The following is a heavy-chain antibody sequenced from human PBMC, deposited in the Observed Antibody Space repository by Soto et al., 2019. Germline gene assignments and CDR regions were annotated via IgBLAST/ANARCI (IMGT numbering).Heavy chain of an antibody. D-gene: IGHD2-15*01. Sequence: QLQLQESGSGLVKPSQTLSLTCAVSGGSISSGGYSWSWIRQPPGKGLEWIGYIYHSGSTYYNPSLKNRVTISVDRSSNQFCLKLSSAAAAVTTVYYCAAGGVLPRSTWGQGTLVTVSS. V-gene: IGHV4-30-2*01. J-gene: IGHJ5*02. CDR3: AAGGVLPRST. CDR2: IYHSGST. CDR1: GGSISSGGYS.